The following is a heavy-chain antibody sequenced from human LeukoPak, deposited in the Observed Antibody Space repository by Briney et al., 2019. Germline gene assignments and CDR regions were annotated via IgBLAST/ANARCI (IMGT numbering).Heavy chain of an antibody. V-gene: IGHV3-33*01. CDR2: IWYDGSNK. D-gene: IGHD6-19*01. CDR1: GFTFSSYG. Sequence: GGSLRLSCAASGFTFSSYGMHWVRQAPGKGLEWVAVIWYDGSNKYYADSVKGRFTISRDNFKNTLYLQMNSLRAEDTAVYYCARPSVAVAGSYYYYYYGMDVWGQGTTVTVSS. J-gene: IGHJ6*02. CDR3: ARPSVAVAGSYYYYYYGMDV.